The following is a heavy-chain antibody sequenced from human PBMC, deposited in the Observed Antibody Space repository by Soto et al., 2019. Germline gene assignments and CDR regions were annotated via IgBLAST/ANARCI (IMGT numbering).Heavy chain of an antibody. CDR2: IMPVFGRP. V-gene: IGHV1-69*13. CDR1: GGTFSKNT. Sequence: SVKVSCKVSGGTFSKNTISWVRQAPGQGLEWMGGIMPVFGRPNYAQKFQGRVTITADEYTRTAYMELSRLKSDDTAVYYCARQFDYDTSGYYYAYWGQGTQVTVS. D-gene: IGHD3-22*01. CDR3: ARQFDYDTSGYYYAY. J-gene: IGHJ4*02.